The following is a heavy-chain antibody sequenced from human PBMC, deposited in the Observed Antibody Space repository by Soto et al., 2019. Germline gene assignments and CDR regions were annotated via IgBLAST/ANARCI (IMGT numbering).Heavy chain of an antibody. CDR1: GGSISSGTSY. D-gene: IGHD5-12*01. J-gene: IGHJ4*02. CDR2: ISDSGST. V-gene: IGHV4-61*03. Sequence: QVQLQELGPGLVKPSETLSLTCSVSGGSISSGTSYWSWIRQPPGKGLEWIAYISDSGSTNYNPSLKSRVTISEGTSKNHFSLKLTSVTTADTAVYYCAGGILAHPTRHWGQGTLVTVSS. CDR3: AGGILAHPTRH.